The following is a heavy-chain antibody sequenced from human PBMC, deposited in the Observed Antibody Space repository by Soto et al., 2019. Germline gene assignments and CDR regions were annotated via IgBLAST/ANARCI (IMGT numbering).Heavy chain of an antibody. CDR3: TTAIWFGELLLGDAFDI. CDR1: GFTFSNAW. CDR2: IKSKTDGGTT. D-gene: IGHD3-10*01. Sequence: EVQLVESGGGLVKPGGSLRLSCAASGFTFSNAWMNWVRQAPGKGLEWVGRIKSKTDGGTTDYAAPVKGRFTISRDDSKNTLYLRMNSLKTEDTAVYYCTTAIWFGELLLGDAFDIWGQGTMVTVSS. J-gene: IGHJ3*02. V-gene: IGHV3-15*07.